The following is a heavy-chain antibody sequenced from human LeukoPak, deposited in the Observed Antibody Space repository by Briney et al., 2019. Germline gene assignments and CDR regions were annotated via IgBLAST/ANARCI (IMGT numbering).Heavy chain of an antibody. CDR2: IHSNGYT. D-gene: IGHD1-26*01. CDR3: TKREGPMSGSYDYFDP. J-gene: IGHJ5*02. V-gene: IGHV4-4*09. CDR1: GGSISGYY. Sequence: SETLSLTCTVSGGSISGYYWSWIRQPAGQGLEWIAYIHSNGYTNYNPSLKSRVTISVDTSKNQFSLKVTSVTAADTAMYYCTKREGPMSGSYDYFDPWGQGTLVTV.